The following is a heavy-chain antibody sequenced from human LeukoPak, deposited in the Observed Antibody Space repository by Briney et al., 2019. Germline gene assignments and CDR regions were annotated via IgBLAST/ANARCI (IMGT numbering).Heavy chain of an antibody. CDR3: AREWNFCSSTSCYMAYFDY. J-gene: IGHJ4*02. Sequence: SETLSLTCTVSGGSISSGDYYWSWIRQPPGKGLEWIGYIYYSGSTYYNPSLKSRVTISVGTSKNQFSLKLSSVTAADTAVYYCAREWNFCSSTSCYMAYFDYWGQGTLVTVSS. D-gene: IGHD2-2*02. V-gene: IGHV4-30-4*08. CDR1: GGSISSGDYY. CDR2: IYYSGST.